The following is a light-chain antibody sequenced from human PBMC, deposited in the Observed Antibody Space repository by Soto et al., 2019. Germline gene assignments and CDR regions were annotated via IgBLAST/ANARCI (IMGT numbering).Light chain of an antibody. CDR3: FSFTTTSTHV. J-gene: IGLJ1*01. CDR2: EVN. CDR1: SSDVGFYNY. V-gene: IGLV2-14*01. Sequence: QSALTQPASVSGSPGQSITISCTGTSSDVGFYNYVSWYQQQHPGKDPKLMISEVNNRPSGVSNRFSGSKSGNTAYLTISGLQVEDEAEYFCFSFTTTSTHVFGTGTKVTVL.